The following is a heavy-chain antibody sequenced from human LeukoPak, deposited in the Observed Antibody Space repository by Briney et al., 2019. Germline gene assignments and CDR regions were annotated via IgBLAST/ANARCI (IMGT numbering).Heavy chain of an antibody. CDR3: ARALGYCSGGSCTRGYNWFDP. V-gene: IGHV4-39*01. D-gene: IGHD2-15*01. CDR2: IYYGGST. J-gene: IGHJ5*02. Sequence: SETLSLTCTVSGGSISSSDYYWGWLRQPPGKGLEWIGSIYYGGSTYYNPSLKSRVTISVDTSMNQFSLKLSFVTIADTAVYYCARALGYCSGGSCTRGYNWFDPWGRGTLVTVPS. CDR1: GGSISSSDYY.